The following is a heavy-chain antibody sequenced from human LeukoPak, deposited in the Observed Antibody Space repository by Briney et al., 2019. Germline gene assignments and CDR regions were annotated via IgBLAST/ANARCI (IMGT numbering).Heavy chain of an antibody. Sequence: QTGGSLRLSRAASGFTFSSYAMSWVRQAPGKGLEWVSAISGSGGSTYYADSVKGRFTISRDNSKNTLYLQMNSLRAEDTAVYYCAKDGGAYSGSGFDYWGQGTLVTVSS. CDR3: AKDGGAYSGSGFDY. CDR2: ISGSGGST. D-gene: IGHD1-26*01. V-gene: IGHV3-23*01. J-gene: IGHJ4*02. CDR1: GFTFSSYA.